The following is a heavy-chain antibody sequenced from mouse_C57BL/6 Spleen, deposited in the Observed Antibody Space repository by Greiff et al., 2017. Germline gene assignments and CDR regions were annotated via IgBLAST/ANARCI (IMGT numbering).Heavy chain of an antibody. Sequence: VQLQQSGAELVRPGASVTLSCKASGYTFTDYEMHWVKQTPVHGLEWIGAIDPETGGTAYNQKFKGKAILTADKSSSTAYMELRSLTSEDSAVYYCTRCSYGNYLYYFDYWGQGTTLTVSS. D-gene: IGHD2-1*01. CDR1: GYTFTDYE. CDR2: IDPETGGT. V-gene: IGHV1-15*01. CDR3: TRCSYGNYLYYFDY. J-gene: IGHJ2*01.